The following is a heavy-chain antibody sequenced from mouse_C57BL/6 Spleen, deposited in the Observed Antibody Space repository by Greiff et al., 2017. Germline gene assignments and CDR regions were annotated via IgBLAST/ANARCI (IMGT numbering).Heavy chain of an antibody. V-gene: IGHV5-9*01. CDR2: ISGGGGNT. CDR3: ARHWDYYAMDY. CDR1: GFTFSSYT. Sequence: DVKLQESGGGLVKPGGSLKLSCAASGFTFSSYTMSWVRQTPEKRLEWVATISGGGGNTYYPDSVKGRFTISRDNAKNTLYLQMSSLRSEDTALYYCARHWDYYAMDYWGQGTSVTVSS. J-gene: IGHJ4*01.